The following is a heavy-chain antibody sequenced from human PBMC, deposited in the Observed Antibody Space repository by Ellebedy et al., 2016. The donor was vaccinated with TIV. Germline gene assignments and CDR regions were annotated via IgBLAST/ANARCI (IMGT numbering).Heavy chain of an antibody. CDR1: GVTFSNYA. CDR3: AKGGATVRPYYFDS. CDR2: ISGSGHST. D-gene: IGHD3-10*01. V-gene: IGHV3-23*01. J-gene: IGHJ4*02. Sequence: GESLKISXAASGVTFSNYAMSWVRQAPGKGLEWVSAISGSGHSTYYADSVKGRFTVSRDNSKNSLYLQMNSLRAEDAAVYYCAKGGATVRPYYFDSWGQGTLVTVSS.